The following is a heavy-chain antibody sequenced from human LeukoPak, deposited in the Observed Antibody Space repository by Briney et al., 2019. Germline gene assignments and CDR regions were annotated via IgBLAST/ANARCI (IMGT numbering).Heavy chain of an antibody. CDR2: MNIDGSEK. J-gene: IGHJ4*02. V-gene: IGHV3-7*01. Sequence: GGSLRLSCAASGFTFSSYWMGWVRQAPGKRLEWVANMNIDGSEKYYADSAKGRFTISRDDARNSVYLQMNSLRVEDTAVYYCARDPVEWELLLDYWGQGTLVTVSS. CDR3: ARDPVEWELLLDY. D-gene: IGHD1-26*01. CDR1: GFTFSSYW.